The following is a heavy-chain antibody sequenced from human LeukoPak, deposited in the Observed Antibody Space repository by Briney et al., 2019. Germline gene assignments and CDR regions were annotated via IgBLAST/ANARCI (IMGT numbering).Heavy chain of an antibody. CDR1: GFTFSNYS. Sequence: GGSLRLSCEASGFTFSNYSMNWVRQAPGKGLEWVSYIRSSSSTIYYADSVKGRFTISRDNSKNTLFLQMNSLRAEDTAVYYCAKRRGLELLYYYYMDVWGKGTTVTVSS. CDR3: AKRRGLELLYYYYMDV. CDR2: IRSSSSTI. J-gene: IGHJ6*03. V-gene: IGHV3-48*01. D-gene: IGHD1-7*01.